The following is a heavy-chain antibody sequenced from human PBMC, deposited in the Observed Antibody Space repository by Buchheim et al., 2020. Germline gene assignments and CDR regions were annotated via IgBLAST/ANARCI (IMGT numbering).Heavy chain of an antibody. D-gene: IGHD6-13*01. V-gene: IGHV3-30*18. J-gene: IGHJ4*02. Sequence: QVQLVESGGGVVQPGRSLRLSCAASGFTFSSYGMHWVRQAPGKGLEWVAVISYDGSNKYYADSAKGRFTISRDNSKNTLYLQMNSLRAEDTAVYYCAKDIYSSSWYFDYWGQGTL. CDR1: GFTFSSYG. CDR2: ISYDGSNK. CDR3: AKDIYSSSWYFDY.